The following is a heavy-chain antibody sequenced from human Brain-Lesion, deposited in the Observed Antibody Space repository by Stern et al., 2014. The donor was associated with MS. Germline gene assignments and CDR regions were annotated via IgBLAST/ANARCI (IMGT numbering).Heavy chain of an antibody. CDR1: GGSINSGGYY. V-gene: IGHV4-31*03. Sequence: VQLVESGPGLVKPSQTLPLTCTVSGGSINSGGYYWSWIRQYPGKGLEWIGYIYYTGIAYYDPSLKSRLSISIDPSKNQFSLNLNSVTAADTAVYYCARGARYSDSSGYYFYFDYWGQGTLVTVSS. J-gene: IGHJ4*02. CDR3: ARGARYSDSSGYYFYFDY. CDR2: IYYTGIA. D-gene: IGHD3-22*01.